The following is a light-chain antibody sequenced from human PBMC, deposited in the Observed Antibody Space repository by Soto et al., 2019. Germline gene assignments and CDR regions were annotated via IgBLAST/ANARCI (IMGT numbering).Light chain of an antibody. V-gene: IGKV3-20*01. Sequence: EIVLTQSPATLSLSPGERATLSCRASQSVSSYLAWYQQKPGQAPRLLIYGASSRATGIPDRFSGSGSGTDFTLSISRLEPEDFALYYCQQYERSSITCGQGTRREIK. CDR2: GAS. J-gene: IGKJ5*01. CDR1: QSVSSY. CDR3: QQYERSSIT.